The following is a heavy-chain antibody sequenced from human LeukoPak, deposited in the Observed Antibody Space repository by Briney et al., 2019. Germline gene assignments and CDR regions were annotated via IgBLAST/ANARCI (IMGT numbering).Heavy chain of an antibody. CDR3: ARAREQLWSPYYYCGMDV. CDR2: IYSGGST. Sequence: GGSLRLSCAASGFTVSSNYMSWVRQAPGKGLEWVSVIYSGGSTYYADSVKGRFTISRDNSKNTLYLQMNSLRAEDTAVYYCARAREQLWSPYYYCGMDVWGQGTTVTVSS. D-gene: IGHD5-18*01. CDR1: GFTVSSNY. J-gene: IGHJ6*02. V-gene: IGHV3-66*01.